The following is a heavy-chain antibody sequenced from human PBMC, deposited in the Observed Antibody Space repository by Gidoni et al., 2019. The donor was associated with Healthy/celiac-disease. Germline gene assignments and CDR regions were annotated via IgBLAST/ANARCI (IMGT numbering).Heavy chain of an antibody. CDR1: GFTFSSYE. V-gene: IGHV3-48*03. CDR3: AREGRCGGDCYIDY. J-gene: IGHJ4*02. Sequence: EVQLVESGGGLVQPGGSLRLSCAASGFTFSSYEMNWVRQAPGKGLEWVSYISSSGSTIYYADSVKGRFTISRDNAKNSLYLQMNSLRAEDTAVYYCAREGRCGGDCYIDYWGQGTLVTVSS. D-gene: IGHD2-21*02. CDR2: ISSSGSTI.